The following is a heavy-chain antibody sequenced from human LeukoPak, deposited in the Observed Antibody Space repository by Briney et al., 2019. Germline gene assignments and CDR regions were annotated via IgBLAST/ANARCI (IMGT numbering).Heavy chain of an antibody. V-gene: IGHV4-38-2*02. Sequence: SETLSLTCTVSGYSISSGYYWGWIRQPPGKGLEWIGSIYYSGSTYYNPSLKSRVTISVDTSKNQFSLKLSSVTAADTAVYYCARVRIAAAARGRFDYWGQGTLVTVSS. CDR1: GYSISSGYY. D-gene: IGHD6-13*01. CDR2: IYYSGST. CDR3: ARVRIAAAARGRFDY. J-gene: IGHJ4*02.